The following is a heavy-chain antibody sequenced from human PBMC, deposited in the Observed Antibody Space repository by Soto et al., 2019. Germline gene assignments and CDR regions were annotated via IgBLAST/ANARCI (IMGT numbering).Heavy chain of an antibody. V-gene: IGHV3-23*01. J-gene: IGHJ4*02. CDR3: ANWGKSGSDF. CDR1: GLTFSSFA. Sequence: EVQLLESGGGLEQPGGSLRLSCAASGLTFSSFAMSWLRQAPGKGLDWVAGISATGGSIYYADSVKGRFTISRDNSKNTLYLQMNSLRVEDTAVYYCANWGKSGSDFWGQGTLVTVSS. CDR2: ISATGGSI. D-gene: IGHD1-26*01.